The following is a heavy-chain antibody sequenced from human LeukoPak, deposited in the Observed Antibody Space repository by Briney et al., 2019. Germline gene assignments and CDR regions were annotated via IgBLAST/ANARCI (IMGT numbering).Heavy chain of an antibody. Sequence: GGSLRLSCAASGFTFSSYAMSWVRQAPGKGLEWVSAISGSGGSTYYADSVKGRFTISRDNAKNSLYLQMNSLRAEDTAVYYCARDSTGYTYGPFDYWGQGTLVTVSS. J-gene: IGHJ4*02. CDR1: GFTFSSYA. D-gene: IGHD5-18*01. CDR2: ISGSGGST. CDR3: ARDSTGYTYGPFDY. V-gene: IGHV3-23*01.